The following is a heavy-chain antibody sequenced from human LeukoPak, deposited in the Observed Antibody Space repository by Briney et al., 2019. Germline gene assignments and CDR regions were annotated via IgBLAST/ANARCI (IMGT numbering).Heavy chain of an antibody. CDR1: GYSISRGYY. CDR3: ARQGGYSSSSEFDY. J-gene: IGHJ4*02. V-gene: IGHV4-38-2*01. CDR2: IYHSEST. Sequence: PSETLSLTCAVSGYSISRGYYWGWTRQPPGKGLEWIGSIYHSESTYYNPSLKSRVTIPVDTSKNQFSLKLSSVTAADTAVYYCARQGGYSSSSEFDYWGQGTLVTVSS. D-gene: IGHD6-6*01.